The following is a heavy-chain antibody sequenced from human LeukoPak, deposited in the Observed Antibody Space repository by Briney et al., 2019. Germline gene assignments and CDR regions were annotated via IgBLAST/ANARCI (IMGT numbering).Heavy chain of an antibody. V-gene: IGHV1-18*01. D-gene: IGHD4-23*01. Sequence: ASVKVSCKASGYTFTSYGISWVRQAPGQGLEWMGWISAYNGNTNYAQKLQDRVTMTTDTSTVYMELRNLRPDDTAVYYCARDGHEGGTVVMAFDIWGQGTMVTVSS. CDR2: ISAYNGNT. CDR3: ARDGHEGGTVVMAFDI. J-gene: IGHJ3*02. CDR1: GYTFTSYG.